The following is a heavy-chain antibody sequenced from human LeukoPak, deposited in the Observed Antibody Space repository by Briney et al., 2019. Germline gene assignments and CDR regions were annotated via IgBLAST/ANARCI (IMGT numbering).Heavy chain of an antibody. V-gene: IGHV3-23*01. CDR2: ISGSGGST. Sequence: PGGSLRLSCAASGFTFSSYGMSWVRQAPGKGLEWVSAISGSGGSTYYADSVKGRFTISRDNSKNTLYLQMNSLRAEDTAVYYCARDSNYGSGSYLFWYYYYYMDVWGKGTTVTVSS. CDR1: GFTFSSYG. J-gene: IGHJ6*03. D-gene: IGHD3-10*01. CDR3: ARDSNYGSGSYLFWYYYYYMDV.